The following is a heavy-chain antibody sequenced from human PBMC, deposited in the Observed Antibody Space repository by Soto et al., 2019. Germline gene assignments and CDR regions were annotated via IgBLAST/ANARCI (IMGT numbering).Heavy chain of an antibody. D-gene: IGHD1-26*01. J-gene: IGHJ4*02. V-gene: IGHV1-46*01. CDR1: GYTFTNYF. Sequence: QVQLVQSGAEVNKPGASVKVSCKTSGYTFTNYFVHWVRQAPGQGLEWMGIINPSADSTNYAQKLQGRVTVTRDTSTSTVYMELRSLRSEDTAVYFCAREYGGSRVFDNWGQGTLVTVSS. CDR3: AREYGGSRVFDN. CDR2: INPSADST.